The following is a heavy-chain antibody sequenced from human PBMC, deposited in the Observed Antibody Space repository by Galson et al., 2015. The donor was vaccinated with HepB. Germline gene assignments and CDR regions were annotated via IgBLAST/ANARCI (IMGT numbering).Heavy chain of an antibody. CDR1: GFTFSSYS. CDR3: AQLTMTTVTQDDY. V-gene: IGHV3-21*01. J-gene: IGHJ4*02. CDR2: ISSSSSYI. Sequence: SLRLSCAASGFTFSSYSMNWVRQAPGKGLEWVSSISSSSSYIYYADSVKGRFTISRDNAKNSLYLQMNSLRAEDTAVYYCAQLTMTTVTQDDYWGQGTLVTVSS. D-gene: IGHD4-17*01.